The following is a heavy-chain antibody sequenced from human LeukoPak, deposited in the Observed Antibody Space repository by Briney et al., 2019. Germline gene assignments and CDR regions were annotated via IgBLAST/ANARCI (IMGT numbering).Heavy chain of an antibody. D-gene: IGHD2-2*01. Sequence: ASVKVSCKASGHMSTNYYIHWVRQAPGQGLDYMGRVDPTGVTTTYPQKFQGRVTMTRDTSTGTVYMELRSLTSEDTAVYFCASEGRYCSNTHCYGSPYWGQGTLVTVSS. CDR2: VDPTGVTT. CDR3: ASEGRYCSNTHCYGSPY. J-gene: IGHJ4*02. V-gene: IGHV1-46*01. CDR1: GHMSTNYY.